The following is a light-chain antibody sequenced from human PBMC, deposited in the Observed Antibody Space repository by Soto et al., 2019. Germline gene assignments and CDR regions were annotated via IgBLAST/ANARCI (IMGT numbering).Light chain of an antibody. J-gene: IGKJ4*01. CDR1: QSISSN. CDR3: QQYNNWPPLT. Sequence: EIVMTQSPATLSVSPGERATLFCRASQSISSNLAWYQQKAGQAPRLLIYGTSTRATGSPARFSGSGSGTEFTLTISSLQSEDFAVYYCQQYNNWPPLTFGGGTKVEIK. CDR2: GTS. V-gene: IGKV3-15*01.